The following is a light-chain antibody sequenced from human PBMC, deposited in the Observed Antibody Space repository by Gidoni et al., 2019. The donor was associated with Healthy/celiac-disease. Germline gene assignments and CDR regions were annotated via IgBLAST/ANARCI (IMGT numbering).Light chain of an antibody. CDR1: QSVLYSSNNKNY. CDR2: WAS. J-gene: IGKJ2*01. V-gene: IGKV4-1*01. Sequence: DIVMTQSPDSLAVPLGERATINCKSSQSVLYSSNNKNYLAWYQQKQGKPPKLLIYWASTRESGVPDRFSGSGSGTYFTLTISSLQAEDVAVYYCQQYYSTPLFGQGTKLEIK. CDR3: QQYYSTPL.